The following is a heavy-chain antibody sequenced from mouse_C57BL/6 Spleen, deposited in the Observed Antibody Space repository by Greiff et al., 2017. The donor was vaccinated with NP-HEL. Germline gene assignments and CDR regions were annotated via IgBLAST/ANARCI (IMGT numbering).Heavy chain of an antibody. CDR3: ARSLGAWFAY. D-gene: IGHD3-1*01. J-gene: IGHJ3*01. CDR1: GFTFTDYY. CDR2: IRNKANGYTT. V-gene: IGHV7-3*01. Sequence: DVMLVESGGGLVQPGGSLSLSCAASGFTFTDYYMSWVRQPPGKALEWLGFIRNKANGYTTEYSASVKGRFTISRDNSQSILYLQMNALSAEDSATYDCARSLGAWFAYWGQGTLVTVSA.